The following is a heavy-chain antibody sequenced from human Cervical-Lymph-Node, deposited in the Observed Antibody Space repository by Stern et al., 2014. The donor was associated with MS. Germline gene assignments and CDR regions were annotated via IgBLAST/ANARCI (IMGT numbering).Heavy chain of an antibody. Sequence: QVQLVQSGPGQVRPSETLSLTFTVSDDSISTNYWSWIRQPPGKGLEWIGYVHYTGATTYNPSLKSRVTMSLDTSEKQFSLNLKSVTAADTAVYYCARDSKSFDGFDVWGQGAMGTVS. D-gene: IGHD5-24*01. V-gene: IGHV4-59*01. J-gene: IGHJ3*01. CDR1: DDSISTNY. CDR3: ARDSKSFDGFDV. CDR2: VHYTGAT.